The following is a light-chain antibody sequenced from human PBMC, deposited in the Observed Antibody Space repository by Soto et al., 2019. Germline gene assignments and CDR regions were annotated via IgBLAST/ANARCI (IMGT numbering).Light chain of an antibody. CDR1: QSVSSSY. CDR2: GAS. V-gene: IGKV3-20*01. J-gene: IGKJ1*01. Sequence: EIVLTQSPGTLSLSLGERATLSCRASQSVSSSYFAWYQQKPGHAPMLLIYGASSRASGIPERFSGSGSGTDFTLTISRLEPDDFAVYYCQQYGSYSWTFGQGTKVEIK. CDR3: QQYGSYSWT.